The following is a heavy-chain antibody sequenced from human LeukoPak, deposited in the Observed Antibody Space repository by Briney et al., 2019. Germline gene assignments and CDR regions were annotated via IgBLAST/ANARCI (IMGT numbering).Heavy chain of an antibody. J-gene: IGHJ3*02. D-gene: IGHD3-16*02. CDR3: TRAHYVWGSYRTDAFDI. CDR1: GYTFTGYY. CDR2: INPNSGGT. Sequence: ASVKVSCKASGYTFTGYYMHWVRQAPGQGLEWMGRINPNSGGTNYAQKFQGRVTMTRDTSISTAYMELSRLRSDDTAVYYCTRAHYVWGSYRTDAFDIWGQGTMVTVSS. V-gene: IGHV1-2*06.